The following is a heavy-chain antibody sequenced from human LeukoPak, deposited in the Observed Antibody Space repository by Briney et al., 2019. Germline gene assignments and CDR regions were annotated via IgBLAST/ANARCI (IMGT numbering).Heavy chain of an antibody. CDR2: INHSGST. CDR3: ARGDTAK. V-gene: IGHV4-34*01. J-gene: IGHJ4*02. Sequence: PSETLSLTCAVYGGSFSGYYWSWIRQPPGKGLEWIGEINHSGSTNYNPSLKSRVTISVDTSKNQFSLKLSSVTAADTAVYYCARGDTAKWGQGTLVTVSS. D-gene: IGHD5-18*01. CDR1: GGSFSGYY.